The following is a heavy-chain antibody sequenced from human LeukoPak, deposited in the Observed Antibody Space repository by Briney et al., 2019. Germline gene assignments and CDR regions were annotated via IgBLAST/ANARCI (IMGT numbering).Heavy chain of an antibody. V-gene: IGHV3-23*01. Sequence: GGSLRLSCAASAFTFSSCAMSWVRQAPGKGLEWVSAISGSGGSTYYTDSVKGRFTISRDNSKNSLYLQMNSLRAEDTAVYYCARAKWVGTTDNWFDPWGQGTLVTVSS. J-gene: IGHJ5*02. CDR1: AFTFSSCA. CDR3: ARAKWVGTTDNWFDP. CDR2: ISGSGGST. D-gene: IGHD1-1*01.